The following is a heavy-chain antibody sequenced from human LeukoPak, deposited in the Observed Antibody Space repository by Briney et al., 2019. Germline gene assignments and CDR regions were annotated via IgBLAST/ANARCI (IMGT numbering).Heavy chain of an antibody. CDR1: EFTFSKFW. V-gene: IGHV3-7*01. D-gene: IGHD3-10*01. CDR2: IKQDGGEK. J-gene: IGHJ4*02. Sequence: PGGSLRLSCAASEFTFSKFWMTWVRQSPGKGLEWVANIKQDGGEKHYVDSVKGRFTISRDNARNLLYLEMNSLRAEDTAVYYCARGGQAGTGDYWGQGTLVTVSS. CDR3: ARGGQAGTGDY.